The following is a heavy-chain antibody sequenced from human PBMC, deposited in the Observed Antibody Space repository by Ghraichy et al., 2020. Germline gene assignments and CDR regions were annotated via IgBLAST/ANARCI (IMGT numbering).Heavy chain of an antibody. CDR2: MYSGGGT. J-gene: IGHJ3*02. V-gene: IGHV3-66*02. CDR1: GFPVSGNY. D-gene: IGHD3-22*01. Sequence: GGSLRLSCAVSGFPVSGNYMSWVRQAPGKGLEWVSFMYSGGGTNYADSVKGRFTISRDNSKNTLYLQMNSLRAEDTAVYYCARETYYYETSGPGAFDIWGQGTMVTVS. CDR3: ARETYYYETSGPGAFDI.